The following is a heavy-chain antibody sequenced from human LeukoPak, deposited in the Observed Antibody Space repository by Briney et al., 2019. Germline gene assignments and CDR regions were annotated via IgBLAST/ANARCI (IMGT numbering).Heavy chain of an antibody. Sequence: PSETLSLTCAVYGGSFSGCYWSWIRQPPGKGLEWIGEINHSGSTNYNPSLKSRVTISVDTSKNQFSLKLSSVTAADTAVYYCARIRLIAAAVKSGFDPWGQGTLVTVSS. D-gene: IGHD6-13*01. V-gene: IGHV4-34*01. J-gene: IGHJ5*02. CDR1: GGSFSGCY. CDR2: INHSGST. CDR3: ARIRLIAAAVKSGFDP.